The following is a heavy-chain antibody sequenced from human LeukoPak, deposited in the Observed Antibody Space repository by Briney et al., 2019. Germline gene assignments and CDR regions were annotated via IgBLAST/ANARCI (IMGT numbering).Heavy chain of an antibody. D-gene: IGHD4-11*01. V-gene: IGHV1-58*01. CDR2: IVVGSGNT. Sequence: SVKVSCKASGFTSTSSAVQWVRQARGQRLEWIGWIVVGSGNTNYAQKFQERVTITRDMSTSTAYMELRSLRSEDTAVYYCAALLTTVTTGWFDHWGQGTLVTVSS. J-gene: IGHJ5*02. CDR3: AALLTTVTTGWFDH. CDR1: GFTSTSSA.